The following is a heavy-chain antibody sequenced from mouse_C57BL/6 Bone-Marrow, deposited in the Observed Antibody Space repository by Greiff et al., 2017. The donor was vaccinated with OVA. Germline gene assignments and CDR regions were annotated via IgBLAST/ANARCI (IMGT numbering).Heavy chain of an antibody. D-gene: IGHD2-5*01. CDR1: GYTFTNYW. V-gene: IGHV1-63*01. CDR2: IYPGGGYP. Sequence: QVQLQQSGAELVRPGTSVKMSCKASGYTFTNYWIGWAKQRPGHGLAWIGDIYPGGGYPNYNAKFKGKATLPADKSSSTAYLQFSSLTSEDSAIYDCARRIYSKRYFDVWGTGTTVTVSS. CDR3: ARRIYSKRYFDV. J-gene: IGHJ1*03.